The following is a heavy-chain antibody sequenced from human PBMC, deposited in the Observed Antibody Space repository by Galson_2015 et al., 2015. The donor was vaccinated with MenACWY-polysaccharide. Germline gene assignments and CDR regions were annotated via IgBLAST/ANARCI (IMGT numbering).Heavy chain of an antibody. CDR3: ASQTWTGYFDY. CDR2: IKQDGSEK. J-gene: IGHJ4*02. V-gene: IGHV3-7*03. CDR1: GLTFSNYW. D-gene: IGHD3/OR15-3a*01. Sequence: SLRLSCAASGLTFSNYWMSWVRQAPGKGLEWVANIKQDGSEKYYVDSVKGRFTISRDNAKNSLYLQMNSLRAEDTAMYYCASQTWTGYFDYWGQGILVTVSS.